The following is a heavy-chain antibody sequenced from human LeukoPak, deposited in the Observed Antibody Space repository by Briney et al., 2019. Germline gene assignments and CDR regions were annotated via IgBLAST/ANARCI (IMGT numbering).Heavy chain of an antibody. Sequence: PSETLSLTCAVYGGSFSGYYWGWIRQPPGKGLEWIGEINHSGSTNYNPSLKSRVTISVDTSKNQFSLKLSSVTAADTAVYYCARRYYDSSGYYPWGQGTLVTVSS. V-gene: IGHV4-34*01. CDR3: ARRYYDSSGYYP. J-gene: IGHJ5*02. D-gene: IGHD3-22*01. CDR2: INHSGST. CDR1: GGSFSGYY.